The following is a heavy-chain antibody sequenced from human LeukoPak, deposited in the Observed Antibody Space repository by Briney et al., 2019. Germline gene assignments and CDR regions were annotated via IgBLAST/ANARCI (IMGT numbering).Heavy chain of an antibody. D-gene: IGHD3-3*01. V-gene: IGHV3-30*03. CDR3: ATSYYDFWSGYDLRAFDY. Sequence: SGRSLRLSCAASGLSFGSYGMHWVRQAPGKGLEWVAVISHEGSYKNHADSVKGRFTISRDNAKNSLYLQMNSLRAEDTAVYYCATSYYDFWSGYDLRAFDYWGQGTLVTVSS. CDR2: ISHEGSYK. J-gene: IGHJ4*02. CDR1: GLSFGSYG.